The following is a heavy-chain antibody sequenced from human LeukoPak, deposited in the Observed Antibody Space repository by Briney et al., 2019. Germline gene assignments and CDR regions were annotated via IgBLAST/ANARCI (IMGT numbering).Heavy chain of an antibody. J-gene: IGHJ4*02. CDR1: ELTSSTSW. V-gene: IGHV3-53*01. CDR2: IYSNNTT. CDR3: AKGITVMMVAPGY. D-gene: IGHD3-22*01. Sequence: GGSLRLSCAASELTSSTSWMSWVRQAPGKGLEWVSVIYSNNTTFYADSVKGRFTISRDKSKNTLYLQMNSLRAEDTAVYYCAKGITVMMVAPGYWGQGTLVTVSS.